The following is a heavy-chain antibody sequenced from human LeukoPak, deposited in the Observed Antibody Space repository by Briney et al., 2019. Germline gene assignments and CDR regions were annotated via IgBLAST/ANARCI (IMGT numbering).Heavy chain of an antibody. CDR2: IREDGSRT. CDR1: GFSFSTSW. D-gene: IGHD6-13*01. Sequence: GGSRRLSCTTSGFSFSTSWMSWVRQTPGKGLEWVANIREDGSRTYLADAVQGRFSVSRDNAKNSVYLQMSSLRADDTSVYYCAIGIASSSIWYWYFDLWGRGTFVSVSS. V-gene: IGHV3-7*01. J-gene: IGHJ2*01. CDR3: AIGIASSSIWYWYFDL.